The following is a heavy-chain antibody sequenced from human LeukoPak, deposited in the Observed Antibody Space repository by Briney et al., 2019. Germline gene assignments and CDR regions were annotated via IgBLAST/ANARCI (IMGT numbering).Heavy chain of an antibody. Sequence: GGSLRLSCAASGFTFSNYAMSWVRQALGKGLEWVSAISGGGSSTYYADFVKGRFTISRVNAKNTLYMQMNSLRAEDTAVYYCATHCTSTTCYAYWGQGTLVTVSS. CDR3: ATHCTSTTCYAY. CDR2: ISGGGSST. J-gene: IGHJ4*02. V-gene: IGHV3-23*01. D-gene: IGHD2-2*01. CDR1: GFTFSNYA.